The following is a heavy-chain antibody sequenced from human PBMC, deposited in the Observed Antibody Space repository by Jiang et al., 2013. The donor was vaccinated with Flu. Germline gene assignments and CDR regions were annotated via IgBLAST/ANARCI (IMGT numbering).Heavy chain of an antibody. D-gene: IGHD7-27*01. V-gene: IGHV1-24*01. CDR2: PEDGET. J-gene: IGHJ4*02. CDR3: ATTGGDYFDY. Sequence: PEDGETIYAQKFQGRVTMTEDTSTDTAYMELSSLRSEDTAVYYCATTGGDYFDYWGQGTLVTVSS.